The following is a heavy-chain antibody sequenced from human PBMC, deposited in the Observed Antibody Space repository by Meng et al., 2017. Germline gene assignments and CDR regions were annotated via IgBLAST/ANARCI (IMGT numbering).Heavy chain of an antibody. J-gene: IGHJ4*02. CDR1: GFTFSSYE. Sequence: GESLKISCAASGFTFSSYEMNWVRQAPGKGLEWVSYISSSGSTIYYADSVKGRFTISRDNAKNSLYLQMNSLRAEDTAVYYCASSYYDSSGEVLDYWGQGTLVTVSS. CDR2: ISSSGSTI. CDR3: ASSYYDSSGEVLDY. V-gene: IGHV3-48*03. D-gene: IGHD3-22*01.